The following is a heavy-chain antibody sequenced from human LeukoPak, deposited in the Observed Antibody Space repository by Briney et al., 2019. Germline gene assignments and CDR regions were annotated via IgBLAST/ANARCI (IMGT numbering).Heavy chain of an antibody. CDR3: AKGGIHRGYYYYYMDV. D-gene: IGHD6-13*01. Sequence: GGSLRLSCAASGFTFSSYWMHWVRQAPGKGLEWVSGISWNSDNIAYADSVKGRFTISRDNAKNSLYLQMNSLRVEDTALYYCAKGGIHRGYYYYYMDVWGKGTTVIISS. V-gene: IGHV3-9*01. J-gene: IGHJ6*03. CDR1: GFTFSSYW. CDR2: ISWNSDNI.